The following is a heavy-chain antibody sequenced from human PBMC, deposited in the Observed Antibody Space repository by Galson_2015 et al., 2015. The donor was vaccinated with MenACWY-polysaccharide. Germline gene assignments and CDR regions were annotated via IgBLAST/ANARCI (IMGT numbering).Heavy chain of an antibody. CDR2: IIPLFGTP. V-gene: IGHV1-69*05. D-gene: IGHD3-16*02. Sequence: VKVSCKASGGTFSSYAMSWVRQAPGQGLEWMGGIIPLFGTPNYAQKFQDRLTITTDESTITAYMELSSLSSEDTGVHYCARAGEEYDYIWGNYRNTQLLNYWGQGTLVTVSS. CDR1: GGTFSSYA. CDR3: ARAGEEYDYIWGNYRNTQLLNY. J-gene: IGHJ4*02.